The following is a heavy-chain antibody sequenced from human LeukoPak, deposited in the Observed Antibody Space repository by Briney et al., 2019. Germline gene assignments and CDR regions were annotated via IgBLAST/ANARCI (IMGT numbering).Heavy chain of an antibody. D-gene: IGHD3-22*01. CDR2: IKQDGSEK. V-gene: IGHV3-7*01. CDR3: ASGFMGYDRSGYYDDAFDI. Sequence: PGGSLRLSCAASGFTFSSYWMHWVRQAPGRGLEWVANIKQDGSEKYYVDSVEGRFTISRDNAKNSLYLQMNSLRVEDTAVYYCASGFMGYDRSGYYDDAFDIWGQGTMVTVSS. CDR1: GFTFSSYW. J-gene: IGHJ3*02.